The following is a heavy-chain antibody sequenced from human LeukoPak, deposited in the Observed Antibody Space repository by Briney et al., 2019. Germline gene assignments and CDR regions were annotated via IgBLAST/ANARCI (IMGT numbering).Heavy chain of an antibody. Sequence: ASVKVSCKASGYTFTSYAMNWVRQAPGQGLEWMGWINTNTGNPTYAQGFTGRFVFSLDTSVSTAYLQISSLKAEDTAVYYCARDSDYYDSSGYHLFDYWGQGTLVTVSS. CDR3: ARDSDYYDSSGYHLFDY. CDR2: INTNTGNP. CDR1: GYTFTSYA. V-gene: IGHV7-4-1*02. J-gene: IGHJ4*02. D-gene: IGHD3-22*01.